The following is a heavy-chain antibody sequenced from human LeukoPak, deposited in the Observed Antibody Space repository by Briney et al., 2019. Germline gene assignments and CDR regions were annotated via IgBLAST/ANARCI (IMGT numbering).Heavy chain of an antibody. CDR1: GGSISSSSYY. V-gene: IGHV4-39*07. CDR2: IYYSGST. CDR3: ARLHLGYCSSTSCYPDY. Sequence: SETLSLTCTVSGGSISSSSYYWGWIRQPPGKGPEWIGSIYYSGSTYYNPSLKSRVTISVDTSKNQFSLKLSSVTAADTAVYYCARLHLGYCSSTSCYPDYWGQGTLVTVSS. D-gene: IGHD2-2*01. J-gene: IGHJ4*02.